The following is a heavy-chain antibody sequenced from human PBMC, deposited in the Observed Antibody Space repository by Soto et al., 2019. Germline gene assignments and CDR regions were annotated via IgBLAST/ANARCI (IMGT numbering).Heavy chain of an antibody. CDR2: IKYDGSEK. Sequence: GGSLRLSCAASGFTFISYWMSWVRQAPGRGLEWMANIKYDGSEKYYVDSVKGRLTISRDNAKNSLYLQMNSLRAEDTAVYYCASSPHKDSRPDYWGQGTLVTVSS. D-gene: IGHD3-22*01. J-gene: IGHJ4*02. CDR1: GFTFISYW. V-gene: IGHV3-7*03. CDR3: ASSPHKDSRPDY.